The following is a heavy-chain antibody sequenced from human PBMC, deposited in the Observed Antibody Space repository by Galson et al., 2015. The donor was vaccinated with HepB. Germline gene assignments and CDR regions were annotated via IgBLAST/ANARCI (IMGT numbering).Heavy chain of an antibody. V-gene: IGHV3-66*01. Sequence: SLRLSCAASGFTVSGSYMSWVRQAPGKGLEWVSVMYSGGSTYYADSVKGRFVISRDNSKNTVYIQMNSLRAEDTATYYCARDMGLWGQGTLVTVSS. J-gene: IGHJ4*02. D-gene: IGHD3-16*01. CDR1: GFTVSGSY. CDR3: ARDMGL. CDR2: MYSGGST.